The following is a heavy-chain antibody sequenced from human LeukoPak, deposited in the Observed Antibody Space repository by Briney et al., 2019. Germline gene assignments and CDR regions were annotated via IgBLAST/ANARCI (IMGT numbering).Heavy chain of an antibody. CDR1: GYSFTDYY. Sequence: ASVRVSCKTSGYSFTDYYIHWVRQAPGQGLEGVGWINTTSGRTSSERKFQGRVTMTRDPSITTVYMAMAWLTSDDTAIYFCARADFIDAGPYLIGPWGQGTLVTVSS. V-gene: IGHV1-2*02. J-gene: IGHJ5*02. CDR3: ARADFIDAGPYLIGP. D-gene: IGHD3-3*01. CDR2: INTTSGRT.